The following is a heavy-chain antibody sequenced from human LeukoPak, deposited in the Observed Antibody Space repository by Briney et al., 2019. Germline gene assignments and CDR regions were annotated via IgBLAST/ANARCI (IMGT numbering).Heavy chain of an antibody. CDR2: IDPGDSDT. CDR3: ARRKDCTGGRCHFDN. D-gene: IGHD2-15*01. V-gene: IGHV5-51*01. CDR1: GYSFASYW. Sequence: GESLKISCKGSGYSFASYWIAWVRQMPGKGLEWMGIIDPGDSDTRYSPSFQGQVTISVDKSINTAYVQWSSLKASDTAVYYCARRKDCTGGRCHFDNWGQGTLVTVSS. J-gene: IGHJ4*02.